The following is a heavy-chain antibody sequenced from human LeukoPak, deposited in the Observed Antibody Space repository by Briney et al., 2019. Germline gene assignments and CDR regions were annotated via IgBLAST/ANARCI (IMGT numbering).Heavy chain of an antibody. Sequence: PSETLSLTCTVSGGSISSYYCSWIRQPAGKGLEWIGRIRISGSTNYNPSLKSRVTMSVDTSKNQFSLKLSSVTAADTAVYYCASGGVAGRWPLDYWGQGTLVTVSS. D-gene: IGHD6-19*01. V-gene: IGHV4-4*07. CDR3: ASGGVAGRWPLDY. CDR2: IRISGST. J-gene: IGHJ4*02. CDR1: GGSISSYY.